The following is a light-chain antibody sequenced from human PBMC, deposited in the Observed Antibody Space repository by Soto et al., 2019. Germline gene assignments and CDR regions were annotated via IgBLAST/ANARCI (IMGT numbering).Light chain of an antibody. J-gene: IGLJ2*01. CDR3: TSHTTSSAVL. Sequence: QTASVSGSPGQSITISCTGTSSDVGNYDYVSWYQQHPGKAPKLMIYEVSTRPSGVSIRFSGSKSGNAASLTISGLQAEDEADYYCTSHTTSSAVLFGGGTKVTVL. CDR2: EVS. V-gene: IGLV2-14*03. CDR1: SSDVGNYDY.